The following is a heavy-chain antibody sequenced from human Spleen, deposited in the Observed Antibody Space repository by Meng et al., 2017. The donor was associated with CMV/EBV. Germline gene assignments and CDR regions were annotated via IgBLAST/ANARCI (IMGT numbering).Heavy chain of an antibody. D-gene: IGHD1-26*01. CDR2: IYYSGST. CDR3: AADSGSYYNWFDP. Sequence: SGGSISSSSYCWGWIRQPPGKGREWIGSIYYSGSTYYNPSLKSRVTISVDTSKNQFSLKLSSVTAADTAVYYCAADSGSYYNWFDPWGQGTLVTVSS. CDR1: GGSISSSSYC. V-gene: IGHV4-39*01. J-gene: IGHJ5*02.